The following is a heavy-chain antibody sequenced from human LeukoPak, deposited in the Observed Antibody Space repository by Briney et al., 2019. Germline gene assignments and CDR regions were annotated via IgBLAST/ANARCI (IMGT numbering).Heavy chain of an antibody. CDR2: INPGGGST. D-gene: IGHD3-22*01. CDR3: ARDIPTNYDSSGNHNLYFDL. J-gene: IGHJ2*01. CDR1: GYTFITYY. Sequence: ASVTVSCKASGYTFITYYMHWLRQAPGQGLEWMGIINPGGGSTSYAQKFQGRVTMTRDTSTSTVYMELSSLRSEDTAVYYCARDIPTNYDSSGNHNLYFDLWGRGTLVTVSS. V-gene: IGHV1-46*01.